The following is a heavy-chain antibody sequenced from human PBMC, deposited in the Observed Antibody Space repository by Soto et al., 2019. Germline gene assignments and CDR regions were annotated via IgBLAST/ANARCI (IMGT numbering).Heavy chain of an antibody. CDR1: GYTFTSYG. V-gene: IGHV1-18*01. J-gene: IGHJ6*02. D-gene: IGHD2-2*01. CDR2: ISAYNGNT. Sequence: GASVKVSCKASGYTFTSYGISWVRQAPGQGLEWMGWISAYNGNTNYAQKLQGRVTMTTDTSTSTAYMELRSLRSDDTAVYYCASIVVVPAATKNDYYYYGMDVWGQGTTVTVSS. CDR3: ASIVVVPAATKNDYYYYGMDV.